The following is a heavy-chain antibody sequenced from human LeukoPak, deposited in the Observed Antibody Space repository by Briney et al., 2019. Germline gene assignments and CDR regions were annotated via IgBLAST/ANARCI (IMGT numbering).Heavy chain of an antibody. D-gene: IGHD6-19*01. CDR3: ARGGSSGRWYFDL. Sequence: GGSLRLSCAASGFTFNSYVMSWVRQAPGKGLEWVSVIYSGGSTYYADSVKGRFTISRDNSKNTLYLQMNSLRAEDTAVYYCARGGSSGRWYFDLWGRGTLVTVSS. CDR2: IYSGGST. CDR1: GFTFNSYV. V-gene: IGHV3-53*01. J-gene: IGHJ2*01.